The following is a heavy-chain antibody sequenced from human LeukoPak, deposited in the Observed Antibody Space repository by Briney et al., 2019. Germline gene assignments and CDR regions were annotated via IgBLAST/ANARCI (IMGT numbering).Heavy chain of an antibody. J-gene: IGHJ4*02. CDR2: ISGSGGST. CDR1: GFTFSSYA. V-gene: IGHV3-23*01. D-gene: IGHD3-10*01. Sequence: GGSLRLSCAASGFTFSSYAMSWVRQAPGKGLEWVSAISGSGGSTYYADSVKGRFTISRDNSKNTLYLQMNSLRAEDTAVYYCAKVGEVRGAIPFSSFDYWGQGTLVTVSS. CDR3: AKVGEVRGAIPFSSFDY.